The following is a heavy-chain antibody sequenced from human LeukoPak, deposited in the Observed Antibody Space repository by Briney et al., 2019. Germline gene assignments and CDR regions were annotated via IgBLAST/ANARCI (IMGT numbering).Heavy chain of an antibody. CDR3: AKSYSSFW. V-gene: IGHV3-23*01. CDR2: ITGGGTRT. CDR1: GFTFSTYD. J-gene: IGHJ4*02. Sequence: GGSLRLSCAASGFTFSTYDMSWVRQAPAKGLERVSAITGGGTRTYYADSVKGRFTVSRDNSKNTLYLQLNSLRAEDTAIYYCAKSYSSFWWGQGTLVTVSS. D-gene: IGHD6-6*01.